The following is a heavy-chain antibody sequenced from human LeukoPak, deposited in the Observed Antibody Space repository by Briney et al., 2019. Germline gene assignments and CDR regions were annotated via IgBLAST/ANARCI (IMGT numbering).Heavy chain of an antibody. D-gene: IGHD7-27*01. CDR2: IIPIFGTA. CDR1: GGTFSSYA. J-gene: IGHJ6*03. Sequence: SVKVSCKASGGTFSSYAISWVRQAPGQGLEWMGGIIPIFGTANYAQKFRGRVTITTDESTSTAYMELRSLRSEDTAVYYCARASWGPVTSYYYYYMDVWGKGTTVTVSS. CDR3: ARASWGPVTSYYYYYMDV. V-gene: IGHV1-69*05.